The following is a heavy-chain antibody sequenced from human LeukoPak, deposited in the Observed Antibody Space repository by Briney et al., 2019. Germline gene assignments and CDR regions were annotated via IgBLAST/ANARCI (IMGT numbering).Heavy chain of an antibody. D-gene: IGHD6-13*01. CDR2: IKQDGSEK. CDR3: ARVTGIAAAGNWFDP. Sequence: PGGSLRLSCAASRFTFSSYWMSWVRQAPGKGLEWVANIKQDGSEKYYVDSVKGRFTISRDNAKNSLYLQMNSLRAEDTAVYYCARVTGIAAAGNWFDPWGQGTLVTVSS. V-gene: IGHV3-7*01. CDR1: RFTFSSYW. J-gene: IGHJ5*02.